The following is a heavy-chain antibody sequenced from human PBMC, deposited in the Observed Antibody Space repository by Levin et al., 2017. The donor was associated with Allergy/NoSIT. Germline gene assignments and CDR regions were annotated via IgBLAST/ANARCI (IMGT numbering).Heavy chain of an antibody. J-gene: IGHJ4*02. Sequence: SQTLSLTCTVPGGSISSDNWSWIRQPPGKGLEWIGYIYDTGNTNYNPSLKSRVTLSVDTSKNQFSLKLSSVTPADTAVYYCARFVWGSYRGFDYWGQGTLVTVSS. CDR1: GGSISSDN. CDR2: IYDTGNT. D-gene: IGHD3-16*02. CDR3: ARFVWGSYRGFDY. V-gene: IGHV4-59*01.